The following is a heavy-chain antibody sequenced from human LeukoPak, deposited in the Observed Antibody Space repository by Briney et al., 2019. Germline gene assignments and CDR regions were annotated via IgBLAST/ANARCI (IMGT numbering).Heavy chain of an antibody. CDR2: ISWNSGSI. V-gene: IGHV3-9*01. J-gene: IGHJ4*02. D-gene: IGHD6-13*01. Sequence: GGSLRLSCAASGFTFDDYAMHWVRQAPGKGLEWVSGISWNSGSIGYADSVKGRFTISRDNAKNSLYLQMNSLRAEDTALYYCAKDSWEGIAAAGKSASDYWGQGTLVTVSS. CDR3: AKDSWEGIAAAGKSASDY. CDR1: GFTFDDYA.